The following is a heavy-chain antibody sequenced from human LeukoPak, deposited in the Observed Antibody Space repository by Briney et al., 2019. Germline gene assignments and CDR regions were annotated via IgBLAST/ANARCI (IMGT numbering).Heavy chain of an antibody. V-gene: IGHV4-38-2*01. Sequence: SETLSLTCAVSGYSISSGYYWGWIRQPPGKGLEWIGSIYHSGSTYYNPSLKSRVTISVDTSKNQFSLKLSSVTAADTAVYYCARQIVATVYFDYWGQGTLVTASS. D-gene: IGHD2-15*01. J-gene: IGHJ4*02. CDR3: ARQIVATVYFDY. CDR2: IYHSGST. CDR1: GYSISSGYY.